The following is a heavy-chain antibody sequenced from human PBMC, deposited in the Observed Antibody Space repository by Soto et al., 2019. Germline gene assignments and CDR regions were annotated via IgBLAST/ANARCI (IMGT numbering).Heavy chain of an antibody. Sequence: GESLKISCKGSGYSFTSYWISWVRQMPGKGLEWMGRIDPSDSYTNYSPSFQGHVTVSADKSISTAYLQWSSLKASDTAMYYCASSPRGYCSSTSCRELGNYYGMDVWGQGTTVTVSS. J-gene: IGHJ6*02. CDR1: GYSFTSYW. CDR2: IDPSDSYT. D-gene: IGHD2-2*01. V-gene: IGHV5-10-1*01. CDR3: ASSPRGYCSSTSCRELGNYYGMDV.